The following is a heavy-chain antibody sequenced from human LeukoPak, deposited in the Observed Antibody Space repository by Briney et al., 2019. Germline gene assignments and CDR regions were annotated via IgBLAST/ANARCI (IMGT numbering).Heavy chain of an antibody. V-gene: IGHV3-15*07. D-gene: IGHD3-3*01. J-gene: IGHJ4*02. CDR2: IKSKTDGGTT. CDR3: TTAIPYYDFWSGYESPPDY. Sequence: GGSLRLSCAASGFTFSIAWMNWVRQAPGKGLEWVGRIKSKTDGGTTDYAAPVKGRFTISRDDSKNTLYLQMNSLKTEDTAVYYCTTAIPYYDFWSGYESPPDYWGQGTLVTVSS. CDR1: GFTFSIAW.